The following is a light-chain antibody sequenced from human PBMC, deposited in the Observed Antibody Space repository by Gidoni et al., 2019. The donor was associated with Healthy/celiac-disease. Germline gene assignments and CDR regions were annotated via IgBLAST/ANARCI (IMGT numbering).Light chain of an antibody. CDR2: AAS. Sequence: SQMTQSPSSLSASVGDRVTITCRASQSISSYLNWYQQKPGKAPKLLISAASSLQSGVPSRFSGSGSGTDFTLTISSLQPEDFATYYCQQSYSTPRTFGGGTKVEIK. CDR1: QSISSY. J-gene: IGKJ4*01. V-gene: IGKV1-39*01. CDR3: QQSYSTPRT.